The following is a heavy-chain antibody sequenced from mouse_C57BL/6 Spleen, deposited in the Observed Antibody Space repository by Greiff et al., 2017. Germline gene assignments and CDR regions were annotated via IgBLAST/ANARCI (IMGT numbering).Heavy chain of an antibody. D-gene: IGHD1-1*01. CDR3: ARRVLRYWYFDV. V-gene: IGHV5-16*02. Sequence: EVQVVESEGGLVQPGSSMKLSCTASGFTFSDYYMAWVRQVPEKGLEWVANINYDGSSTYYLDSLKSRFIISRDNAKNILYLQMSSLKSEDTATYYCARRVLRYWYFDVWGTGTTVTVSS. J-gene: IGHJ1*03. CDR1: GFTFSDYY. CDR2: INYDGSST.